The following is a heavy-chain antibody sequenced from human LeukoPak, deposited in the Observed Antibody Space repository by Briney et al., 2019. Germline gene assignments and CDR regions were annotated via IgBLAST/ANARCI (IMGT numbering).Heavy chain of an antibody. CDR1: GFTFSSYW. D-gene: IGHD3-16*02. J-gene: IGHJ4*02. V-gene: IGHV3-7*01. CDR2: IKQDGSEE. Sequence: GGSLRLSCAASGFTFSSYWMSWVRQAPGKGLEWVANIKQDGSEEYYVDSVKGRFTISRDNAKNSLYLQMNSLRAEDTAVYYCASCAYDYVWGSYRYRGGFDYWGQGTLVTVSS. CDR3: ASCAYDYVWGSYRYRGGFDY.